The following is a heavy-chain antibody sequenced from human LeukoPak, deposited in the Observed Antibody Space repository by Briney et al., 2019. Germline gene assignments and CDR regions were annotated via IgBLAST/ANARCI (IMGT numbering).Heavy chain of an antibody. CDR2: IYSGGST. D-gene: IGHD3-22*01. V-gene: IGHV3-66*01. CDR3: AKAGDNSGNYGAFDI. J-gene: IGHJ3*02. Sequence: GGSLRLSCAASEFSVGSNYMTWVRQAPGKGLEWVSLIYSGGSTYYADSVKGRFTISRDNSKNTLYLQMNSLRAEDTAVYYCAKAGDNSGNYGAFDIWGQGTMVTVSS. CDR1: EFSVGSNY.